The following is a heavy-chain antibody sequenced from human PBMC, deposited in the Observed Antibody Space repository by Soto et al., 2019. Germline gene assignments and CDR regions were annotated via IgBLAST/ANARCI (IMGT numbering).Heavy chain of an antibody. CDR2: ICHGGGA. Sequence: VQLQQWGAGLLKPSETLSLTCAVYGGSFSGYCWSWIRQTPGERLEWVGDICHGGGANYNPSLKSRVFFSMDPSKNQFSLKLNSVMAADTAVYYCAGYSNSWSKYVKHWGRGSLVTVSS. D-gene: IGHD6-13*01. CDR3: AGYSNSWSKYVKH. V-gene: IGHV4-34*01. J-gene: IGHJ1*01. CDR1: GGSFSGYC.